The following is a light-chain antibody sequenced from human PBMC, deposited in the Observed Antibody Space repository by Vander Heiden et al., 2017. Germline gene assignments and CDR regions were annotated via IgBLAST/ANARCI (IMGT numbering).Light chain of an antibody. J-gene: IGKJ4*01. CDR3: QQYNNWPLT. CDR2: GAS. V-gene: IGKV3-15*01. Sequence: EISISQSPATLSVSPGERATLSCRASQSVSSNLAWYQQKPGQAPRLLIYGASTRATGIPARFSGSGSGTEFTLTISSLQSEDFAVYYCQQYNNWPLTFGGGTKVEIK. CDR1: QSVSSN.